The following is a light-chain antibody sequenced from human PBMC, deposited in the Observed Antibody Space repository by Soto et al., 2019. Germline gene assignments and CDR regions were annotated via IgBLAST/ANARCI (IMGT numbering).Light chain of an antibody. V-gene: IGKV1-5*03. Sequence: DIHMTQSPSTLPASVGDRVTIPCRASQSIADWLAWYQQKPGKAPKLLIYKASTLESGVPSRFSGSGSGTEFTLTISSLQPDDFATYSCQQYVAYPLTFGGGTK. CDR3: QQYVAYPLT. CDR1: QSIADW. CDR2: KAS. J-gene: IGKJ4*01.